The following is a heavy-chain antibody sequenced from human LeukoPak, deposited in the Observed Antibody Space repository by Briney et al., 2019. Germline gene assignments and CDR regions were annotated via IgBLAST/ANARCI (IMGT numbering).Heavy chain of an antibody. J-gene: IGHJ6*02. D-gene: IGHD3-10*01. CDR2: IYYSGST. V-gene: IGHV4-59*08. CDR3: ARLRVEKKYFGSWRSLGRNYYYGMDV. CDR1: GGSISSYY. Sequence: SETLSLTCTVSGGSISSYYWSWIRQPPGKGLEWIGYIYYSGSTNYNSSLKSRVTISVDTSKNQFSLKLSSVTAADTAVYYCARLRVEKKYFGSWRSLGRNYYYGMDVWGPGTTVTVSS.